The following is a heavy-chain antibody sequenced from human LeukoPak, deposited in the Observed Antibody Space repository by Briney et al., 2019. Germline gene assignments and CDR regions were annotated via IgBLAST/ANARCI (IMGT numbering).Heavy chain of an antibody. CDR1: VGTFSSYA. J-gene: IGHJ4*02. CDR3: ARDRESGSNFDY. V-gene: IGHV1-69*04. Sequence: SVKVSCKASVGTFSSYAISWVRQAPGQGLEWMGRIIPILGIANYAQKFQGRVTITEDKSTSTAYMELSSLRSEDTAVYYCARDRESGSNFDYWGQGTLVTVSS. D-gene: IGHD1-26*01. CDR2: IIPILGIA.